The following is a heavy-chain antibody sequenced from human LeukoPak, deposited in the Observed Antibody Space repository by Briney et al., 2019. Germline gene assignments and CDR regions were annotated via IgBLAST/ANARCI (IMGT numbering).Heavy chain of an antibody. Sequence: TGGSLRLSCAASGFTFDDYTMHWVRHAPGKGPEWVSLISFDGPSTFYADSVKGRFTISRDNSKNSLFLQMNSLRTVDTAFYYCAKDGTGSDWFFDLWGRGTLVTVSS. CDR1: GFTFDDYT. V-gene: IGHV3-43*01. CDR3: AKDGTGSDWFFDL. J-gene: IGHJ2*01. CDR2: ISFDGPST. D-gene: IGHD3-10*01.